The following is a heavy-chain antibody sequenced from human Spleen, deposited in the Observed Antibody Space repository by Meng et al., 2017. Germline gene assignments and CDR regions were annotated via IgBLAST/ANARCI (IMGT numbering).Heavy chain of an antibody. D-gene: IGHD4-11*01. CDR1: GGSFSDYY. V-gene: IGHV4-34*01. Sequence: QVLHQRWAAGLLRPSGTCSLTGVVSGGSFSDYYWSWIRQPPGKGLEWIGEINHSGSTNYNPSLESRATISVDTSQNNLSLKLSSVTAADSAVHYCARGPTTMAHDFDYWGQGTLVTVSS. J-gene: IGHJ4*02. CDR3: ARGPTTMAHDFDY. CDR2: INHSGST.